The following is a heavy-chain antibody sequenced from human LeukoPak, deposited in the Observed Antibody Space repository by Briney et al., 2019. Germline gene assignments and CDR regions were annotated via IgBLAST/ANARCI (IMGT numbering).Heavy chain of an antibody. Sequence: SETMSLTCTVSGGSISSYYWSWIRQPPGKGLEWIGYIYYSGSTKYNPSLKSRVTISVDTSKNQFSLKLSSVTAADTAVYYCARHLPKWGWDYWGQGTLVTVSS. CDR3: ARHLPKWGWDY. J-gene: IGHJ4*02. CDR1: GGSISSYY. CDR2: IYYSGST. V-gene: IGHV4-59*08. D-gene: IGHD1-26*01.